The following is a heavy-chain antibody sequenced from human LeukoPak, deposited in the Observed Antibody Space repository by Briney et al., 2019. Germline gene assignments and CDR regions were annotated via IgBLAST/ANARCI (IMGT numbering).Heavy chain of an antibody. Sequence: SETLSLTCGVSSGSLSGYYWRWIRDPPGGGLEWLGEITHSGSPNYNPSLKSRVTISGDTSKKQFSLNIKSVTAADTGVYYCARGVDLWGRGTPVTVSS. CDR1: SGSLSGYY. J-gene: IGHJ2*01. V-gene: IGHV4-34*01. CDR2: ITHSGSP. CDR3: ARGVDL.